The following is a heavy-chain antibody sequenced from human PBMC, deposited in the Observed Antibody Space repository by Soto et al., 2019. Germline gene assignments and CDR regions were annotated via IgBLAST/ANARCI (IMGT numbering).Heavy chain of an antibody. CDR2: TYYRSRWYN. D-gene: IGHD1-7*01. CDR3: AGTTSHQWYYMDV. CDR1: RDSVSGNSAA. J-gene: IGHJ6*03. Sequence: LQTLSLTCGISRDSVSGNSAAWNWIRLSPSRGLEWLARTYYRSRWYNDYAVSVRSRITVNPDTSKNQFSLQLTSVTPEDTAVYYCAGTTSHQWYYMDVWGKGTTVTVSS. V-gene: IGHV6-1*01.